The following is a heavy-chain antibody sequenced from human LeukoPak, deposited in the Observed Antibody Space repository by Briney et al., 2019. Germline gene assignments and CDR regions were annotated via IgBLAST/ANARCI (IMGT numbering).Heavy chain of an antibody. J-gene: IGHJ4*02. CDR3: ARVLDVGPTYFDY. Sequence: SQTLSLTCAISGVSVSSNTAAWNWIRQSPSRGLESLGRTYYRSKWYNDYAVSVKSRITINPDTSKNQFSLQLNSVTPEDTAVYYCARVLDVGPTYFDYWGQGTLVTVSS. V-gene: IGHV6-1*01. CDR2: TYYRSKWYN. CDR1: GVSVSSNTAA. D-gene: IGHD1-26*01.